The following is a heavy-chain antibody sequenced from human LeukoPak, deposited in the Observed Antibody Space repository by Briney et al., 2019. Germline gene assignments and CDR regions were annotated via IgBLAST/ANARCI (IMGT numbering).Heavy chain of an antibody. D-gene: IGHD3-10*01. CDR2: INPNSGGT. J-gene: IGHJ4*02. V-gene: IGHV1-2*02. CDR3: ARDYYGSGSELDY. Sequence: ASVKVSCKASGYTFTDYYMHWVRQAPGQGLEWMGWINPNSGGTNYAQKFQSRVTMTRDTSISTAYMELSRLRSDDTAVYYCARDYYGSGSELDYWGQGTLVTVSS. CDR1: GYTFTDYY.